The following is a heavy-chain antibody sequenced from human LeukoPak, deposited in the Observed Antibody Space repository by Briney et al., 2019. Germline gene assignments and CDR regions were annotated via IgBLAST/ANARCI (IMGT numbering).Heavy chain of an antibody. Sequence: PGGSLRLSCAASGFTFSTYSMNWVRQAPGKGLEWVSSISSSSSYIYYADSVKGRFTISRDNAKNSLYLQMKSLRVEDTAAYYCAREGMGRRAFDIWGQGTRVTVSA. CDR1: GFTFSTYS. V-gene: IGHV3-21*01. CDR3: AREGMGRRAFDI. CDR2: ISSSSSYI. D-gene: IGHD3-10*01. J-gene: IGHJ3*02.